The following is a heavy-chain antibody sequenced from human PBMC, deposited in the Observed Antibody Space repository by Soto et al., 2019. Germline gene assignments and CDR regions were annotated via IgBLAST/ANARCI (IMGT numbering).Heavy chain of an antibody. CDR3: ARVYWNVGRDY. Sequence: EVQLVESGGGLIQPGGSLRLSCAVSGFAVSSNYMSWVRQGPGKGLEWVSHIYSGGNINYADSVKGRFTISRDASKNTLYLQMNSLRAEDTAVYFWARVYWNVGRDYWGQGTLVTVSS. D-gene: IGHD1-1*01. CDR2: IYSGGNI. J-gene: IGHJ4*02. V-gene: IGHV3-53*01. CDR1: GFAVSSNY.